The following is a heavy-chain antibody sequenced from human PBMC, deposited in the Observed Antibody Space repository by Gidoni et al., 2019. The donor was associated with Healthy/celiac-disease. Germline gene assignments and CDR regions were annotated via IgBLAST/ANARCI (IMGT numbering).Heavy chain of an antibody. CDR1: GGSISSGSYY. V-gene: IGHV4-61*02. J-gene: IGHJ6*02. D-gene: IGHD6-13*01. Sequence: QVQLQESGPGLVTPSQTLSLTCTVSGGSISSGSYYWSWIRPPAGKGLEWIGRISTSGSTNYNPSLKSRVTISVDTSKNQFSLKLSSVTAADTAVYYCARSVSSSWYGYYYYGMDVWGQGTTVTVSS. CDR2: ISTSGST. CDR3: ARSVSSSWYGYYYYGMDV.